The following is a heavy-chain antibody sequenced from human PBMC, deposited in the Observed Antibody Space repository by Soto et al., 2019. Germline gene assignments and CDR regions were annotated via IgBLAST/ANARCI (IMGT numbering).Heavy chain of an antibody. CDR3: ARNEPSLVVVPAASSYYYYYGMDV. CDR2: INAGNGNT. CDR1: GYTFTSYA. Sequence: GASVKVSCKASGYTFTSYAMHWVRQAPGQRLEWMGWINAGNGNTKYSQKFQGRVTITRDTSASTAYMELSSLRSEDTAVYYCARNEPSLVVVPAASSYYYYYGMDVWGQGTTVTVSS. J-gene: IGHJ6*02. V-gene: IGHV1-3*01. D-gene: IGHD2-2*01.